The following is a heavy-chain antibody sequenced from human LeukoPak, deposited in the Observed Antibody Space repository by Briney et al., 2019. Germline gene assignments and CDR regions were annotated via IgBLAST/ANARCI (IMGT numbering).Heavy chain of an antibody. D-gene: IGHD3-16*01. J-gene: IGHJ2*01. CDR3: ARLKLGAYFDL. Sequence: SETLSLTCTVSGGSTSSYYWSWIRQSPGKGLEWVGYVYNSGDTGKNPSLKSRVTILLDTSKNQCSLKLTSMSAADTAVYYCARLKLGAYFDLWGRGTLVTVSS. V-gene: IGHV4-59*08. CDR1: GGSTSSYY. CDR2: VYNSGDT.